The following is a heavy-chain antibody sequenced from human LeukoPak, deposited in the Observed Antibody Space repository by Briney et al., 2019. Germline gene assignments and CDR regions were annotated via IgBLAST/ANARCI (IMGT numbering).Heavy chain of an antibody. CDR3: AKEAYDSSGYLGYFDY. J-gene: IGHJ4*02. CDR1: GFXFSSYG. Sequence: PGGSLRLSCAASGFXFSSYGIHWVRQAPGKGLEWVAVISYDGSNKYYADSVKGRFTISRDNSKNTLYLQMNSLRAEDTAVYYCAKEAYDSSGYLGYFDYWGQGTLVTVSS. D-gene: IGHD3-22*01. V-gene: IGHV3-30*18. CDR2: ISYDGSNK.